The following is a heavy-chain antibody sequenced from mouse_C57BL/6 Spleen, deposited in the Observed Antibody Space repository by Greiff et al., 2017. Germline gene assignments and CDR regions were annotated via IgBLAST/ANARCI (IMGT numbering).Heavy chain of an antibody. Sequence: QVQLQQPGAELVKPGASVKLSCKASGYTFTSYWMHWVKQRPGQGLEWIGMIHPNSGSTNYNEKFKSKATLTVDKSSSTAYMQLSSLTSEDSAVYYCARWDPYGRAMDYGGQGTSVTVSS. J-gene: IGHJ4*01. CDR2: IHPNSGST. D-gene: IGHD4-1*01. CDR3: ARWDPYGRAMDY. V-gene: IGHV1-64*01. CDR1: GYTFTSYW.